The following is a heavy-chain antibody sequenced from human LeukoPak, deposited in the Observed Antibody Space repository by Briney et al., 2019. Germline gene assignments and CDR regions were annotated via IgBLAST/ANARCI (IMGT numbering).Heavy chain of an antibody. Sequence: GGSLRLSCAASGFTFSSYWMSWVRQTPGKGLEWVANIKQDGSEKYYVDSVRGRYIISRDNAKNSLYLQMNSLRVEDTAVYYCARSGESGSYWYGGYWCQGTLVTVSS. D-gene: IGHD6-19*01. V-gene: IGHV3-7*01. J-gene: IGHJ4*02. CDR3: ARSGESGSYWYGGY. CDR2: IKQDGSEK. CDR1: GFTFSSYW.